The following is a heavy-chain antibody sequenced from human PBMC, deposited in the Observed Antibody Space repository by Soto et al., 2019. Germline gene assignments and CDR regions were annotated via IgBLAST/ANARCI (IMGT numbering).Heavy chain of an antibody. CDR1: GFTFTNYA. D-gene: IGHD3-22*01. V-gene: IGHV3-23*01. J-gene: IGHJ1*01. CDR2: ITSGGST. Sequence: GGSLRLSCAASGFTFTNYAMTWVRQAPGKGLEWVSLITSGGSTYYADSVKGRFTISRDNSKNTLYLQVNSLRAEDTALFYCARADSSDYYYPYWGQGTRVTVSS. CDR3: ARADSSDYYYPY.